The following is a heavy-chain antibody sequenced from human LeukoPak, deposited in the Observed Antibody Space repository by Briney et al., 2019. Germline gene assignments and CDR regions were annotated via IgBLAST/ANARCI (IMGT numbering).Heavy chain of an antibody. CDR3: ARALSYSGSYLD. CDR2: IIPIFGTA. V-gene: IGHV1-69*13. CDR1: GYTFTTYD. J-gene: IGHJ4*02. Sequence: SVKVSCKASGYTFTTYDINWVRQAPGQGLEWMGGIIPIFGTANYAQKFQGRVTITADESTSTAYMELSSLRSEDTAVYYCARALSYSGSYLDWGQGTLVTVSS. D-gene: IGHD1-26*01.